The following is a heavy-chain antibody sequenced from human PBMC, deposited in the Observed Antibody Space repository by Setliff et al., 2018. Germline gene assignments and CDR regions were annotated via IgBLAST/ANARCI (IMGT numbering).Heavy chain of an antibody. D-gene: IGHD6-13*01. Sequence: KPSETLSLTCTVSGGSISSYYWSWIRQPPGKGLEWIGYINYSGSTNYNPSLKSRVTISEDMSKNQFSLKVSSVTAADTAIYYCALSSSWFKDFQHWGQGTLVTV. J-gene: IGHJ1*01. V-gene: IGHV4-59*01. CDR2: INYSGST. CDR3: ALSSSWFKDFQH. CDR1: GGSISSYY.